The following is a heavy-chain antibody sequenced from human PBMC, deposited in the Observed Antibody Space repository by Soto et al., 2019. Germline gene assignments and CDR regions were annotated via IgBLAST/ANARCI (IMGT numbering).Heavy chain of an antibody. CDR1: GFTFTSSA. Sequence: SVKVSCKASGFTFTSSAVQWVRQARGQRLEWIGWIVVGSGNTNYAQKFQERVTITRDMSTSTAYMELSSLRSEDTAVYYCAADRARIDGNYYGMDVWGQGTTVTVSS. V-gene: IGHV1-58*01. D-gene: IGHD2-21*01. J-gene: IGHJ6*02. CDR2: IVVGSGNT. CDR3: AADRARIDGNYYGMDV.